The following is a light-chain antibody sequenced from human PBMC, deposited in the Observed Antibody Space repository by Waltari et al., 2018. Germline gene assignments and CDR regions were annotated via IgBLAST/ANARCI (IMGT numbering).Light chain of an antibody. J-gene: IGLJ1*01. Sequence: SYELTQPPSVSVSPGQTARITCSGDAFPRQFAYWYHQKPSQAPVLLIYKNTERPSGIPERFSGSSSGTTVTLTISGVQAEDEADYYCRSADSSGPYLYVFGTGTTVTVL. CDR2: KNT. V-gene: IGLV3-25*03. CDR3: RSADSSGPYLYV. CDR1: AFPRQF.